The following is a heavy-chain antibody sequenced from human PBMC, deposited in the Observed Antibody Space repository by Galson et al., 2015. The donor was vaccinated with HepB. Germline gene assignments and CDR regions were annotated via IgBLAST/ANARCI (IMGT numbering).Heavy chain of an antibody. CDR3: ARDGRVAYDFVSGYLQNRMDV. CDR2: ILYDGSNE. Sequence: SLRLSCAASGFPFSNYAMHWVRQAPGKGLEWVAVILYDGSNEYYADSVKGRFTISRDNSKNTLYLQMNSLRPEDTAVYYCARDGRVAYDFVSGYLQNRMDVWGQGTTVTVSS. D-gene: IGHD3-3*01. CDR1: GFPFSNYA. J-gene: IGHJ6*02. V-gene: IGHV3-30*04.